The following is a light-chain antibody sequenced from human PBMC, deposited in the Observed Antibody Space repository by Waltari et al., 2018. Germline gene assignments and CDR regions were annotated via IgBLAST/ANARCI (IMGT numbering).Light chain of an antibody. Sequence: EIVLTQSPGTLSLSPGERATLSCRDSQSVSSSYLAWYQQKPGQAPRLLIYGASSRATGIPDRFSGSGSGTDFTLTISRLEPGDFAVYYCQQYGSSPYTFGQGTKLEIK. CDR3: QQYGSSPYT. J-gene: IGKJ2*01. V-gene: IGKV3-20*01. CDR1: QSVSSSY. CDR2: GAS.